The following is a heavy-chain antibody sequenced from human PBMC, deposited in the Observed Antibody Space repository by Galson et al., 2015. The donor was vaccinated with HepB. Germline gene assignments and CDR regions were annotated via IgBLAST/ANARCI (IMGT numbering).Heavy chain of an antibody. D-gene: IGHD1-1*01. CDR3: ARQTAVDS. Sequence: SLRLSCAASGFTFSRYWMSWVRQPPGKGPEWVANIKPDGSEKYYVDAVKGRFTISRDNAKNSLYLQMNSLRAEDTAVYYCARQTAVDSWGQGTLVTVSS. V-gene: IGHV3-7*01. CDR2: IKPDGSEK. CDR1: GFTFSRYW. J-gene: IGHJ5*01.